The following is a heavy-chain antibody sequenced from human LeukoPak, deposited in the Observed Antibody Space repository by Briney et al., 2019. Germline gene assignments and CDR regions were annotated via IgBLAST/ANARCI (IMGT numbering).Heavy chain of an antibody. CDR2: IYSDGRT. CDR3: ARGLGAAAGTEEYKTGAPYSI. Sequence: GGSLRLSCAASGFTFSSYSMNWVRQAPGKGLEWVSLIYSDGRTNYADSVKGRFTISRDNAKNTLYLQMNSLRAEDTAVYYCARGLGAAAGTEEYKTGAPYSIWGQGTLVTVSS. D-gene: IGHD6-13*01. V-gene: IGHV3-66*01. J-gene: IGHJ4*02. CDR1: GFTFSSYS.